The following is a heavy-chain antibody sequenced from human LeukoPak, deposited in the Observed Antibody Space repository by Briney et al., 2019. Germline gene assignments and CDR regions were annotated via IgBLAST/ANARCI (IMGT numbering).Heavy chain of an antibody. CDR1: SYSISSGYY. D-gene: IGHD2-2*01. J-gene: IGHJ4*02. Sequence: SETLSLTCTVSSYSISSGYYWGWIRQPPGKGLEWIGSIYHSGTTKYNPSLKSRVIISFDTSKNQFSLNLRSVTAADTAVYFCANKVYCSTTSCYHAGYWGQGTLVTVSS. V-gene: IGHV4-38-2*02. CDR3: ANKVYCSTTSCYHAGY. CDR2: IYHSGTT.